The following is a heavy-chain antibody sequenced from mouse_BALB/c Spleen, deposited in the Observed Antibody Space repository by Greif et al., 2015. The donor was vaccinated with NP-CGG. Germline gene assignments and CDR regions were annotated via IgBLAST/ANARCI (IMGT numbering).Heavy chain of an antibody. CDR3: ATYGNSYAMDY. Sequence: QVQLKESGPGLVAPSQSLSITCTVSGFSLTGYGVNWVRQPPGKGLEWLGMIWWDGSTDYNSALKSRLSISKDNSKSQVVLKMNSLQTDDTAMYYCATYGNSYAMDYWGQGTSVTVSS. J-gene: IGHJ4*01. V-gene: IGHV2-6-7*01. D-gene: IGHD2-1*01. CDR2: IWWDGST. CDR1: GFSLTGYG.